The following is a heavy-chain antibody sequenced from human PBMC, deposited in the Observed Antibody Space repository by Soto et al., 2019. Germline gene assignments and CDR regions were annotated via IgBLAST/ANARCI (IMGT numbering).Heavy chain of an antibody. J-gene: IGHJ4*02. D-gene: IGHD3-9*01. Sequence: SETQSLTCTVSGGSISSSSYYWGWIRQPPGKGLEWIGSIYYSGSTYYSPSLKSRVTLSVDMSKNQFSLTLSSVTAADTAVYYCARGYYDILTGYPSTTYFDYWGQGTLVTVSS. CDR2: IYYSGST. CDR1: GGSISSSSYY. V-gene: IGHV4-39*01. CDR3: ARGYYDILTGYPSTTYFDY.